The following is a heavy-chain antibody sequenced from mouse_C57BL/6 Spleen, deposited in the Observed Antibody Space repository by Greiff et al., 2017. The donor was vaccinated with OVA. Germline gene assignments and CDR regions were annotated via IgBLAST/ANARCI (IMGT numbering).Heavy chain of an antibody. CDR1: GYSFTGYF. V-gene: IGHV1-20*01. CDR2: INPYNGDT. Sequence: EVQLQESGPELVKPGDSVKISCKASGYSFTGYFMNWVMQSHGKSLEWIGRINPYNGDTFYNQKFKGKATLTVDKSSSTAHMELRSLTSEDSAVYYCARWADDGYSFAYWGQGTLVTVSA. CDR3: ARWADDGYSFAY. D-gene: IGHD2-3*01. J-gene: IGHJ3*01.